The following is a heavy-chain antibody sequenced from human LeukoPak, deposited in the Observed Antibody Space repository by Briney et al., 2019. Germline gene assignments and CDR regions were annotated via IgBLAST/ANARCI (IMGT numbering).Heavy chain of an antibody. J-gene: IGHJ4*02. Sequence: GGSLRLSCAASGFTFSSYGMHWVRQAPGKGLEWVSFLRCDGYNKYYADSVKGRFTISRDNSKNTLYMQMNSLRAEDTALYYCAKDMRPISDSSGREFDYWGQGTLVTVSS. CDR2: LRCDGYNK. CDR1: GFTFSSYG. D-gene: IGHD3-22*01. V-gene: IGHV3-30*02. CDR3: AKDMRPISDSSGREFDY.